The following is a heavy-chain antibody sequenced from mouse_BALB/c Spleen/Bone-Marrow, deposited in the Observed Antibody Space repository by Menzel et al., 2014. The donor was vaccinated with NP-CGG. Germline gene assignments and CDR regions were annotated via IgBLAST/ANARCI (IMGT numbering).Heavy chain of an antibody. Sequence: AQRVESGPGLEAPSLSLSITCTVSGFSLSRYSVHWVRQPPGKGLEWLGMIWGGGSTDYNSALKSRLSISKDNSKSQVFLKMNSLQTDDTAMYYCARKAYYCNYGYVDVGGAATTVTVAS. CDR3: ARKAYYCNYGYVDV. J-gene: IGHJ1*01. D-gene: IGHD2-10*01. V-gene: IGHV2-6-4*01. CDR2: IWGGGST. CDR1: GFSLSRYS.